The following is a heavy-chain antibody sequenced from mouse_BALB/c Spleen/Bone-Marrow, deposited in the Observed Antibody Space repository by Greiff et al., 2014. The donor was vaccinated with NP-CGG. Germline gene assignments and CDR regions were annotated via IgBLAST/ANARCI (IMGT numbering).Heavy chain of an antibody. CDR1: GDSITSGY. J-gene: IGHJ2*01. D-gene: IGHD1-1*02. CDR2: ISYSGST. V-gene: IGHV3-8*02. Sequence: EVKLVESGPSLVKPSQTLSLTCSVTGDSITSGYWNWIRKFPGNKLEYMGYISYSGSTYFNPSLKSQISITRDTSKNQYYLQLNSVTTEDTATYYCARLGGYGPYFDYWGQGTTLTVSS. CDR3: ARLGGYGPYFDY.